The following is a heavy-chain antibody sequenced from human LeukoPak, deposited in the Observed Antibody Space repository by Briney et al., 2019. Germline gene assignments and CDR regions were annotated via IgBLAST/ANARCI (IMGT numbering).Heavy chain of an antibody. D-gene: IGHD2-2*01. V-gene: IGHV3-20*01. CDR1: GFTFDDYG. CDR3: ARDRAYCSSTSCTTEFDY. J-gene: IGHJ4*02. Sequence: GGSLRLSCAASGFTFDDYGMSWVRQAPGKGLEWVSGINWNGGSTGYADSVKGRFTISRDNAKNSLYLQMNSLRAEDTALYHCARDRAYCSSTSCTTEFDYWGQGTLVTVSS. CDR2: INWNGGST.